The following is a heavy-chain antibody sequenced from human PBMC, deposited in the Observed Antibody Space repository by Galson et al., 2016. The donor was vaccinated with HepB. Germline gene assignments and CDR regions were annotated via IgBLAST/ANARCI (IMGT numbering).Heavy chain of an antibody. Sequence: QSGAEVKKPGESLKISCQASGYRFSNYLIGWVRQLPGKGLEWMGSIDPGDSEAKYSPSFQGQVTISVDRSTNTAYLKLSRLKASDSAMYYCARLDSSGFYRHWYLDVWGRGTVVIVSS. CDR1: GYRFSNYL. CDR2: IDPGDSEA. CDR3: ARLDSSGFYRHWYLDV. J-gene: IGHJ2*01. D-gene: IGHD3-22*01. V-gene: IGHV5-51*03.